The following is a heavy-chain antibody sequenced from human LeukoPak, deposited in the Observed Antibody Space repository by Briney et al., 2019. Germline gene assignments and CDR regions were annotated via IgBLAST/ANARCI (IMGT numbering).Heavy chain of an antibody. CDR2: INLSGGDT. CDR1: GYTFISYY. D-gene: IGHD1-26*01. V-gene: IGHV1-46*01. Sequence: GASVKVSCKASGYTFISYYIHWVRQAPGQGLEWMGIINLSGGDTTYAQKFQGRVTMTRDMSTSTVYMDLDGLISDDAAVYFCARGPIGGLRKGFDIWGQGTLVTVSS. J-gene: IGHJ4*02. CDR3: ARGPIGGLRKGFDI.